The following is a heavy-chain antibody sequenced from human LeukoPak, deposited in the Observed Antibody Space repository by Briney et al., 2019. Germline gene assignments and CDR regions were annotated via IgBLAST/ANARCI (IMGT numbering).Heavy chain of an antibody. CDR3: ARRGFSGSVDAFDI. CDR1: GYTFTGYY. Sequence: GASVKVSCKASGYTFTGYYMHWVRQAPGQGLEWMGWINPNSGGTNYAQKFQGRVTMTRDTSISTAYMELSRLRSDDTAVYYCARRGFSGSVDAFDIWGQGTMVTVSS. CDR2: INPNSGGT. J-gene: IGHJ3*02. D-gene: IGHD2-15*01. V-gene: IGHV1-2*02.